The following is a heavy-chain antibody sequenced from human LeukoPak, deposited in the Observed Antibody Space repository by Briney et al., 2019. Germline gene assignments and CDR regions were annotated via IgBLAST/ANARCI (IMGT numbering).Heavy chain of an antibody. CDR3: AKVGGRYDDY. V-gene: IGHV3-23*01. J-gene: IGHJ4*02. D-gene: IGHD1-26*01. CDR2: ISGGGGST. CDR1: GFTFSGSA. Sequence: GGSLRLSCAASGFTFSGSAMSWVRQAPGKGLEWVSGISGGGGSTYYADSVKGRFTISRDNSKNTLYLQMNSLRAEDTAVYYCAKVGGRYDDYWGQGTLVTVSS.